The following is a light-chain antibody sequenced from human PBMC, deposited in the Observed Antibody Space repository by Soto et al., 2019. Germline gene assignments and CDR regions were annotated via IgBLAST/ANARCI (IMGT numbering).Light chain of an antibody. V-gene: IGKV3D-15*01. CDR2: YIS. J-gene: IGKJ5*01. Sequence: EIVMTQSPATLSVSPGEPASLSCRASQSAGNFLAWYQQKPGQAPRLLIYYISTRATGIPARFSGSGSGTEFTLTINSLQSEDSAVYYCQQHNQWPITFGQGTRLRL. CDR3: QQHNQWPIT. CDR1: QSAGNF.